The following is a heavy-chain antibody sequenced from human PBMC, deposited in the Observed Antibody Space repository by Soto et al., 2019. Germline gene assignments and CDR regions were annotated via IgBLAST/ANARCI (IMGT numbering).Heavy chain of an antibody. CDR3: ARGGGVGVAGSAAFDM. D-gene: IGHD3-3*01. Sequence: QLHLVQSGAVVKKPGASVTVSCSASGYPVTAYYMHWVRQAPGRGLEWMGGINPATGAAKYTQTFQGRVTMPRAPSTSTGFMELSGLTSEDTAVFYWARGGGVGVAGSAAFDMWGQGTLVTVSS. V-gene: IGHV1-2*02. J-gene: IGHJ3*02. CDR2: INPATGAA. CDR1: GYPVTAYY.